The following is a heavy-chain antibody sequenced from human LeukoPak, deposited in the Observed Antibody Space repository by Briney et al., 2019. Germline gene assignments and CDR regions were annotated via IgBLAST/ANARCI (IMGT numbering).Heavy chain of an antibody. CDR1: GYTFTSYG. V-gene: IGHV1-18*01. CDR3: ARDLDYGSGSYDPHFDY. Sequence: ASVTVSCKASGYTFTSYGISWVRQAPGQGLEWMGWISAYNGNTNYAQKLQGRVTMTTDTSTSTAYMELRSLRSDDTAVYYCARDLDYGSGSYDPHFDYWGQGTLVTVSS. D-gene: IGHD3-10*01. J-gene: IGHJ4*02. CDR2: ISAYNGNT.